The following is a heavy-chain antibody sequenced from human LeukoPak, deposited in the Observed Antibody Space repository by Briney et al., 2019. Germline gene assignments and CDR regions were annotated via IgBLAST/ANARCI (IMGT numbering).Heavy chain of an antibody. V-gene: IGHV4-4*07. D-gene: IGHD2-2*01. CDR2: IYPRGST. Sequence: SETLSLTCTVSGGSISSYYWSWIRQPAGKGLEWLGRIYPRGSTTYNSFFKSRVTMSPDTSKNHFSLKLSSVTAADTAVYYCARGRYCTATTCDAGGDAFDIWGQGTMVTVSS. CDR1: GGSISSYY. J-gene: IGHJ3*02. CDR3: ARGRYCTATTCDAGGDAFDI.